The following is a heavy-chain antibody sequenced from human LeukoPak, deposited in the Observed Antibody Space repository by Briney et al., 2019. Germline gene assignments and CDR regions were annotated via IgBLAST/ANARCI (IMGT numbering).Heavy chain of an antibody. CDR1: GGSISSYY. V-gene: IGHV4-4*07. CDR2: IHTSGST. CDR3: ARDQYIYSDSSGYYDY. Sequence: SETLSLTCTVPGGSISSYYWSWIRQPAGKGLEWIGRIHTSGSTNYNPSLKSRVTMSVDTSKNQFSLKLSSVTAADTAVYYCARDQYIYSDSSGYYDYWGQGTLVTVSS. D-gene: IGHD3-22*01. J-gene: IGHJ4*02.